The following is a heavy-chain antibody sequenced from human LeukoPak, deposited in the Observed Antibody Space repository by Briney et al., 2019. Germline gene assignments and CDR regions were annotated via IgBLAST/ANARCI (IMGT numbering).Heavy chain of an antibody. CDR3: AREAYYGSGSRAGHFDY. V-gene: IGHV4-4*07. Sequence: SETLSLTCTVSGGSISSYYWSWIQQPAGKGLEWIGRIYTSGSTNYNPSLKSRVTMSVDTSKNQFSLKLSSVTAADTAVYYCAREAYYGSGSRAGHFDYWGQGTLVTVSS. CDR2: IYTSGST. J-gene: IGHJ4*02. D-gene: IGHD3-10*01. CDR1: GGSISSYY.